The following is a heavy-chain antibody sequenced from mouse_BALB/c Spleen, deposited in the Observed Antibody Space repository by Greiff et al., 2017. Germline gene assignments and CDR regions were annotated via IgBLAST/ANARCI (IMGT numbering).Heavy chain of an antibody. J-gene: IGHJ1*01. Sequence: EVQLVESGGGLVKPGGSLKLSCAASGFTFSSYTMSWVRQTPEKRLEWVATISSGGSYTYYPDSVKGRFTISRDNAKNTLYLQMSSLKSEDTAMYYCTRDGDYYGSSYGWYFDVWGAGTTVTVSS. D-gene: IGHD1-1*01. CDR3: TRDGDYYGSSYGWYFDV. CDR1: GFTFSSYT. CDR2: ISSGGSYT. V-gene: IGHV5-6-4*01.